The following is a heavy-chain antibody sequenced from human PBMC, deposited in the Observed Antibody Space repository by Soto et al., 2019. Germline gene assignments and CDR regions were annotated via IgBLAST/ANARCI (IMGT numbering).Heavy chain of an antibody. CDR3: AVHRSSGCLPLVYCGMDV. CDR1: GFTFSSYA. V-gene: IGHV3-23*01. CDR2: ISGSGGST. Sequence: GGSMRLSCAASGFTFSSYAMSWVRQAQGKGLEWVSAISGSGGSTYYADSVKGRFTISRDNSKNTLYLQMNSLRAEDTAVYYCAVHRSSGCLPLVYCGMDVWGKGTTVTVSS. D-gene: IGHD6-19*01. J-gene: IGHJ6*04.